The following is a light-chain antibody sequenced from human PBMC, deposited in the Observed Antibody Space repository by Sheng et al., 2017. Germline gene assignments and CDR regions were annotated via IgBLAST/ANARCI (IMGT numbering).Light chain of an antibody. Sequence: EIVMTQSPATLSVSPGERATLSCRASQSVSRNLAWYQQKPGQAPSLLIYAASSRAAGIADRFSGSGSGTDFSLTISRLEPEDFAVYYCQQYGSSLPWTFGQGTKVEIK. CDR3: QQYGSSLPWT. CDR2: AAS. J-gene: IGKJ1*01. V-gene: IGKV3-20*01. CDR1: QSVSRN.